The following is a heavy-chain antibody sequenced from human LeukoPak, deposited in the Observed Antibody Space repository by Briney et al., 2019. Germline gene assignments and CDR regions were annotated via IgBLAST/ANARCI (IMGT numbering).Heavy chain of an antibody. CDR2: ISYDGSNK. V-gene: IGHV3-30-3*01. D-gene: IGHD6-19*01. CDR1: GFTFSTYW. J-gene: IGHJ4*02. Sequence: GGSLRLSCAASGFTFSTYWMAWVRQAPGKGLEWVAVISYDGSNKYYADSVKGRFTISRDNSKNTLYLQMNSLRAEVTAVYYCASTVAGTFDYWGQGTLVTVSS. CDR3: ASTVAGTFDY.